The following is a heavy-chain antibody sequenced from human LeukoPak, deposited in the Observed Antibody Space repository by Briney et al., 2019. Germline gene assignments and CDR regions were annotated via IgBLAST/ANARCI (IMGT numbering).Heavy chain of an antibody. CDR1: GFTFSSHW. Sequence: PGGSLRLSCAASGFTFSSHWMHWVRQVPGKGLVWVSRISTDGSATTYADSVKGRFTISRDNDKNTLYLQMNSLSGEDTALYYCARDAVGYGLFLYFDYWGQGTLVTVSS. D-gene: IGHD5-18*01. J-gene: IGHJ4*02. CDR2: ISTDGSAT. V-gene: IGHV3-74*01. CDR3: ARDAVGYGLFLYFDY.